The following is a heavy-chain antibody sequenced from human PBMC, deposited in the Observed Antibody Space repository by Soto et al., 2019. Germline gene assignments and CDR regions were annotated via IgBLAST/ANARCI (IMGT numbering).Heavy chain of an antibody. D-gene: IGHD3-22*01. Sequence: GGLRLSCAASGFTFSNYWMSWVRQAPGKGLEWVANIKQDGSESNYADSVKGRFTISRDNAENSLYLQMTSLRSDDTAVYYCARDPPPVLVQEERAYYFDYWGQGTLVTVSS. V-gene: IGHV3-7*03. CDR1: GFTFSNYW. CDR3: ARDPPPVLVQEERAYYFDY. J-gene: IGHJ4*02. CDR2: IKQDGSES.